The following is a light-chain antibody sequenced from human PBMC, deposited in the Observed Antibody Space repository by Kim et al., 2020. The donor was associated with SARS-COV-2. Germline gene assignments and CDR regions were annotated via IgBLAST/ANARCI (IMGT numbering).Light chain of an antibody. CDR2: GKN. V-gene: IGLV3-19*01. CDR3: SSRDSNGDHVL. CDR1: SLREYY. Sequence: ALGQTVRITCQGESLREYYASGYQQRAGQAPVRVAYGKNNRPSGIPARFSGSNSRDTASLTISGAQAEDEADYYCSSRDSNGDHVLFGGGTQLTVL. J-gene: IGLJ2*01.